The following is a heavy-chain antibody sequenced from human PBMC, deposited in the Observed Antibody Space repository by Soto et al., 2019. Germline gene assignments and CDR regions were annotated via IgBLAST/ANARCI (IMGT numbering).Heavy chain of an antibody. Sequence: VQLQESGPGLVKPSETLSLICTVSGGSISSDYLSWIRQPAGKGLEWIGRVYTSGYSNSNPSLKNRVTMSLDTSKKQFSLNLSSVTAADTDVYYCAREPTTAGTVNWFDHWGQGTLVTVSS. D-gene: IGHD6-13*01. CDR2: VYTSGYS. J-gene: IGHJ5*02. CDR3: AREPTTAGTVNWFDH. CDR1: GGSISSDY. V-gene: IGHV4-4*07.